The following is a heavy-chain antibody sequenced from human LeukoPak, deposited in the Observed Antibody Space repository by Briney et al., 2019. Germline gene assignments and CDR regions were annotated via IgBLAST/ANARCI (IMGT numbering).Heavy chain of an antibody. CDR1: GGSISSYY. D-gene: IGHD5-24*01. V-gene: IGHV4-59*01. CDR2: IYYSGST. J-gene: IGHJ4*02. CDR3: AKDRWLQGYFDY. Sequence: PSETLSLTCTVSGGSISSYYWSWIRQPPGKGLEWIGYIYYSGSTNYNPSLKSRVTISVDTSKNQFSLKLSSVTAADTAVYYCAKDRWLQGYFDYWGQGTLVTVSS.